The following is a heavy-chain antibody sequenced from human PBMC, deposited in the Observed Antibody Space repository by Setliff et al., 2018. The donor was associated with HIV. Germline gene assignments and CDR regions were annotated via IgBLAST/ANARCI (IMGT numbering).Heavy chain of an antibody. Sequence: SETLSLTCAVYGGSFTTYYWGWIRQPPGQGPEWIGTIYHSGSPYYNPSLKSRVTISVDTSKNQFSLKLTSLTAADTAVYYCGRLETGPATSAYGPFNSWGQGKMVTVSS. V-gene: IGHV4-34*01. CDR2: IYHSGSP. J-gene: IGHJ4*02. CDR1: GGSFTTYY. CDR3: GRLETGPATSAYGPFNS. D-gene: IGHD4-17*01.